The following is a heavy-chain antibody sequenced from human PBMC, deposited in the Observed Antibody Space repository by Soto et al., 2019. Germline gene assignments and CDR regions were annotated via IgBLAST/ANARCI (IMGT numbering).Heavy chain of an antibody. Sequence: SETLSLTCTVSGGSISSYYWSWIRQPPGKGLEWIGYIYYSGSTNYNPSLKSRVTISVDTSKNQFSLKLSSVAAADTAVYYCARGGGSYYLWGQGALVTVSS. D-gene: IGHD1-26*01. CDR1: GGSISSYY. CDR3: ARGGGSYYL. CDR2: IYYSGST. V-gene: IGHV4-59*01. J-gene: IGHJ5*02.